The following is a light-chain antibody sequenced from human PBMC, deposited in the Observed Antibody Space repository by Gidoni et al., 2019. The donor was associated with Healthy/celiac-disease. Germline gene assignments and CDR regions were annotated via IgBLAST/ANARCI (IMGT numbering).Light chain of an antibody. CDR2: WAS. CDR3: QQYYSTPYT. J-gene: IGKJ2*01. V-gene: IGKV4-1*01. Sequence: DSVMTQSPDSLAVSLGERATINCKSSQSVLYSSNNKNYLAWYQQKPGQPPKLLIYWASTRESGVPDRFSGSGSGTVFPLTIGSLQAEDVAVYYCQQYYSTPYTFGQGTKLEIK. CDR1: QSVLYSSNNKNY.